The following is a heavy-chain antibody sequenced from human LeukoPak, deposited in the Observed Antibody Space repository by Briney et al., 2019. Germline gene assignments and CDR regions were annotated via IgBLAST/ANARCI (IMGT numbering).Heavy chain of an antibody. J-gene: IGHJ4*02. V-gene: IGHV3-30*03. CDR1: GFTSSSYG. D-gene: IGHD3-22*01. CDR3: GIRDTSDYYVF. Sequence: PGGSLRLSCAASGFTSSSYGMHWVRQAPGKGLEWVAVISYDGSNKYYADSVKGRFTISRDNSKNALYLQMNGLRADDTAVYYCGIRDTSDYYVFWGQGTLVTVSS. CDR2: ISYDGSNK.